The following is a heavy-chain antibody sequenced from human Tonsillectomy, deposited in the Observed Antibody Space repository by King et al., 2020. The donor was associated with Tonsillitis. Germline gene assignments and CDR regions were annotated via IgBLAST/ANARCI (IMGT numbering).Heavy chain of an antibody. J-gene: IGHJ6*04. V-gene: IGHV1-69*01. Sequence: QLVQSGAEVKKPGSSVKVSCKASGGTFSSYAISWVRQAPGQGLEWMGGIIPIFGTANYAQKFQGRVTITADESTSTAYMELSSLRSEDTAVYYFARGRITEVRGVIPKPYGMDVWGKGTTVTVSS. CDR2: IIPIFGTA. CDR3: ARGRITEVRGVIPKPYGMDV. D-gene: IGHD3-10*01. CDR1: GGTFSSYA.